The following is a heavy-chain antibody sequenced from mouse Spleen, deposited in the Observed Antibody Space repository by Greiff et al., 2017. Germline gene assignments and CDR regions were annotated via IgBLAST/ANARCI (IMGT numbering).Heavy chain of an antibody. V-gene: IGHV5-9*01. CDR1: GFTFSSYT. Sequence: EVMLVESGGGLVKPGGSLKLSCAASGFTFSSYTMSWVRQTPAKRLEWVATISSGGGNTYYPDSVKGRFTISRDNARNTLYLQMSSLRSEDTAMYYCARLNYDYDGRNYYAMDYWGQGTSVTVSS. J-gene: IGHJ4*01. CDR3: ARLNYDYDGRNYYAMDY. D-gene: IGHD2-4*01. CDR2: ISSGGGNT.